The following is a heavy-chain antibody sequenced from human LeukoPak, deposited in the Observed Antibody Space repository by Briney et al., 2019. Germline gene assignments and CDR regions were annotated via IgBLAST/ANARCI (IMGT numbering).Heavy chain of an antibody. CDR3: AREVASLDY. D-gene: IGHD2-21*01. CDR2: IYASGST. Sequence: ASETLSLTCAVYGGSFSGYYWSWIRQPAGKGLEWIGLIYASGSTNYNPSLKSRVTMAVDTSKNQFSLKLSSVTAADTAVYYCAREVASLDYWGQGTLVTVSS. J-gene: IGHJ4*02. CDR1: GGSFSGYY. V-gene: IGHV4-4*07.